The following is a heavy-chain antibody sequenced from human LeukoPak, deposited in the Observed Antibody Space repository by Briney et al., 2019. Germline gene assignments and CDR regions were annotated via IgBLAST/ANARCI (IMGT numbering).Heavy chain of an antibody. D-gene: IGHD2-2*01. CDR1: GFTFSSYW. CDR3: ARDWAGIVPAAMPDY. J-gene: IGHJ4*02. Sequence: GGSLRLSCAASGFTFSSYWMSWVRQAPGKGLEWVANIKQDGSEKYYVDSVKGRFTISRDNAKNSLYLQMNSLRTEDTAVYYCARDWAGIVPAAMPDYWGQGTLVTVSS. CDR2: IKQDGSEK. V-gene: IGHV3-7*01.